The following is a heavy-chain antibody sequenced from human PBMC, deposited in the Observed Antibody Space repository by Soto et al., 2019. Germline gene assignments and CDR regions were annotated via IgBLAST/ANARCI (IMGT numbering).Heavy chain of an antibody. CDR1: GYTFTYRY. J-gene: IGHJ6*02. V-gene: IGHV1-45*02. Sequence: SVKVSCKASGYTFTYRYLHWVRQAPGQALEWMGWITPFNGNTNYAQKFQDRVTITRDRSMSTAYMELSSLRSEDTAMYYCARGGTDADYGMDVWGQGTTVTVSS. D-gene: IGHD1-26*01. CDR3: ARGGTDADYGMDV. CDR2: ITPFNGNT.